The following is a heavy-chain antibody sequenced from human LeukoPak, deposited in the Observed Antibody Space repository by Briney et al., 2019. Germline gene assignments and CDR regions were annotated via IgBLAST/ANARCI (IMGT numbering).Heavy chain of an antibody. Sequence: GGSLRLSCAASGFTFSSYSMNWARQAPGKGLEWVSYISSSRSTIYYADSVKGRFTISRDNSKNTLYLQMNSLRAEDTAVYYCAKKLGLGWFDPWGQGTLVTVSS. D-gene: IGHD7-27*01. CDR2: ISSSRSTI. CDR3: AKKLGLGWFDP. CDR1: GFTFSSYS. V-gene: IGHV3-48*01. J-gene: IGHJ5*02.